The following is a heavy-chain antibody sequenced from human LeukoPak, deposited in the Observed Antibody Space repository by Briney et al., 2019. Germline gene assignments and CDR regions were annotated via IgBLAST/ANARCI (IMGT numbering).Heavy chain of an antibody. CDR1: GFTFSSYA. Sequence: PGGSLRLSCAASGFTFSSYAMNWVRQAPGKGPEWVSGISGGGGSTYYADSVQGRFTISRDNSKNTLYLQMNSLRAEDTAVYYCAGGIDPAMGLLVYDAFHIWGQGTMVTVSS. CDR2: ISGGGGST. J-gene: IGHJ3*02. V-gene: IGHV3-23*01. D-gene: IGHD5-18*01. CDR3: AGGIDPAMGLLVYDAFHI.